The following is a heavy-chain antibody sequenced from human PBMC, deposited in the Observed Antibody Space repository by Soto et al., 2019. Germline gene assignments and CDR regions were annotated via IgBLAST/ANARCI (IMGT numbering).Heavy chain of an antibody. Sequence: PGGSLRLSCAASGFTFSSYGMSWVRQAPGGGLEWVTAISGSGGSTYYTDSVKGRYTIYRDNSKSIAYLQMNSLKTEDTALYYFTRDRRDGTLYYYYYYMDVWGKGTTVTVSS. CDR2: ISGSGGST. CDR1: GFTFSSYG. CDR3: TRDRRDGTLYYYYYYMDV. V-gene: IGHV3-23*01. D-gene: IGHD2-15*01. J-gene: IGHJ6*03.